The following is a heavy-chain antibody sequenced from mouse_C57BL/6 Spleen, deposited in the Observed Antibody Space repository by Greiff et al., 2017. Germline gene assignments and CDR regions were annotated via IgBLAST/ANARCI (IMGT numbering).Heavy chain of an antibody. CDR2: IYPGDGDT. CDR3: AEGLILWAMDY. D-gene: IGHD1-3*01. V-gene: IGHV1-80*01. CDR1: GYAFSSYW. Sequence: QVQLLQSGAELVKPGASVKISCKASGYAFSSYWMTWVQQTPGKGLEWIGQIYPGDGDTNYHGKFKGKATLTADKSSSTAYLQLSSLNSEDSAVYFYAEGLILWAMDYWGQGTSVTVSS. J-gene: IGHJ4*01.